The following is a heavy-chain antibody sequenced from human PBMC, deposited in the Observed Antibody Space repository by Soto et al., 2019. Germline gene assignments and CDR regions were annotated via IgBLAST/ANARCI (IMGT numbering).Heavy chain of an antibody. CDR2: ISAYNGNT. V-gene: IGHV1-18*01. J-gene: IGHJ6*02. CDR3: ARDLGSGWNEWSYYYGMDV. Sequence: QVQLVQSGAEVKKPGASVKVSCKASGYTFTSYGISWVRQAPGQGLEWMGWISAYNGNTNYAQKLQGRVTMTTDTSTSTAYMELRSLRSEDTAVYYCARDLGSGWNEWSYYYGMDVWGQGTTVTVSS. D-gene: IGHD6-19*01. CDR1: GYTFTSYG.